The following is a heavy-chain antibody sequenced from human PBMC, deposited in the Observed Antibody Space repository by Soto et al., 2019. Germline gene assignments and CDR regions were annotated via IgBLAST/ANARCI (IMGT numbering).Heavy chain of an antibody. D-gene: IGHD3-22*01. J-gene: IGHJ4*02. CDR3: ASSGYYYPFDC. CDR2: ISSSSSYT. V-gene: IGHV3-11*06. Sequence: LRLSCAASGFTFSDYYMSWIRQAPGKGLEWVSYISSSSSYTNYADSVKGRFTISRDNAKNSLYLQMNSLRAEDTAVYYCASSGYYYPFDCWGQGTLVTVSS. CDR1: GFTFSDYY.